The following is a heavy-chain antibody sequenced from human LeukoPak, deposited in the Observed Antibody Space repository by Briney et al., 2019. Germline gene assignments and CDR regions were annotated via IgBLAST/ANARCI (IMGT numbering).Heavy chain of an antibody. D-gene: IGHD3-9*01. CDR3: AKSGLPPTIKFDY. V-gene: IGHV4-59*01. Sequence: SETLSLTCTVSGGSISSYYWSWIRQPPGKGLEWIGYIYYSGSTNYNPSLKSRVTMSVDTSKDQFSLKLSSVTAADTAVYYCAKSGLPPTIKFDYWDQGTLVTVSS. CDR1: GGSISSYY. CDR2: IYYSGST. J-gene: IGHJ4*02.